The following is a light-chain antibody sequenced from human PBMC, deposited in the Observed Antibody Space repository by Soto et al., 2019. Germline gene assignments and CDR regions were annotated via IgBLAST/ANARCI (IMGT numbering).Light chain of an antibody. CDR1: SSDVGAYNL. Sequence: QSALTQPASVSGSPGQSITISCTGTSSDVGAYNLVSWYQQHPGRAPKLFIFDVSDRPSGVSTRFSGSKSGNTASLTISGIQAEDEAFYYCSSYTNTRTMMFGGGTKVTVL. CDR3: SSYTNTRTMM. V-gene: IGLV2-14*02. CDR2: DVS. J-gene: IGLJ3*02.